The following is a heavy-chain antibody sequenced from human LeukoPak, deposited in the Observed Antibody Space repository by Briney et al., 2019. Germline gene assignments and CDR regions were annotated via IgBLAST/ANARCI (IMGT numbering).Heavy chain of an antibody. CDR2: ISSRSTSI. J-gene: IGHJ6*02. D-gene: IGHD3-10*01. CDR1: GFTFGTCS. Sequence: GGSLRLSCAASGFTFGTCSMNWVRQAPGKGLEWVSFISSRSTSIYYADSVKGRFTISRDNARNTLYLQMDSLRADDMAVYYCARVYRSAYGDVWGQGTTVTVSS. CDR3: ARVYRSAYGDV. V-gene: IGHV3-21*01.